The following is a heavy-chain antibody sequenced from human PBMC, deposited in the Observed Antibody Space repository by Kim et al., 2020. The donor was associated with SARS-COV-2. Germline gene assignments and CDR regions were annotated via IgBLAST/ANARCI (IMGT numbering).Heavy chain of an antibody. D-gene: IGHD2-15*01. CDR3: ARDVVVVAAAAYYYYGMDV. J-gene: IGHJ6*02. V-gene: IGHV3-30*07. Sequence: GRFTISRDNSKNTLYLQMNSLRAEDTAVYYCARDVVVVAAAAYYYYGMDVWGQGTTVTVSS.